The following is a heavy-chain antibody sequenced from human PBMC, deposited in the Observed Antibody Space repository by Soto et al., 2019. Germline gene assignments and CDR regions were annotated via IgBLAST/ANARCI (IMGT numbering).Heavy chain of an antibody. J-gene: IGHJ4*02. D-gene: IGHD3-3*01. Sequence: QVQLQQWGAGLLKPSETLSLTCAVYGGSFSGYYWSWIRQPPGKGLEWIGEINHSGSTNYNPSLKSRVNISVDTSQNQCSPKMGSGTGADTAVYYCARSRDYDFWDGKGGGLLDYWGQGTLVTVSS. CDR2: INHSGST. V-gene: IGHV4-34*01. CDR1: GGSFSGYY. CDR3: ARSRDYDFWDGKGGGLLDY.